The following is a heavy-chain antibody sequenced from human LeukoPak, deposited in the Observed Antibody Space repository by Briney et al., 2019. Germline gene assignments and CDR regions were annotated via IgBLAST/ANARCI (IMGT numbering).Heavy chain of an antibody. CDR2: ISSSGSTI. CDR3: ARGYFDWLLDPFDY. V-gene: IGHV3-48*03. J-gene: IGHJ4*02. Sequence: GGSLRLSCAASGFTFSSYEMNWVRQAPGKGLEWVSYISSSGSTIYYADSVKGRFTISRDKAKNSLYLQMNSLRAEDTAVYYCARGYFDWLLDPFDYWGQGTLVTVSS. CDR1: GFTFSSYE. D-gene: IGHD3-9*01.